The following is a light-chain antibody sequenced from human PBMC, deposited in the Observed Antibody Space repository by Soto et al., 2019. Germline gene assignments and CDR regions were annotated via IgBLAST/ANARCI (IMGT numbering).Light chain of an antibody. CDR1: QTITTW. CDR2: KAS. Sequence: IQMTQSPSTLSASVGDRVTITCRASQTITTWLAWYQQKPGKAPNLLIYKASTLESGVPSRFSGSGSGTEFTLTISSLQPDDFATYYCQQYHSYSLTFGGGTKVDIK. V-gene: IGKV1-5*03. CDR3: QQYHSYSLT. J-gene: IGKJ4*01.